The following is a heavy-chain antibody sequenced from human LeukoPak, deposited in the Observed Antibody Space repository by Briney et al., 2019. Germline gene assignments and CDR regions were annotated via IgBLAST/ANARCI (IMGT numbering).Heavy chain of an antibody. CDR1: GYTFTGYY. CDR2: INPNSGGT. V-gene: IGHV1-2*06. CDR3: ARVPARYGSGWYYFDY. Sequence: ASVKVSCKASGYTFTGYYMHWVRQAPGQGLEWMGRINPNSGGTNYAQKFQGRVTMTGDTSISTAYMELSRLRSDDTAVYYCARVPARYGSGWYYFDYWGQGTLVTVSS. J-gene: IGHJ4*02. D-gene: IGHD6-19*01.